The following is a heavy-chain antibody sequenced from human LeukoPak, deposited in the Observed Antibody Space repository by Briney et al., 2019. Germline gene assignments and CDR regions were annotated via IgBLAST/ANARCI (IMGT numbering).Heavy chain of an antibody. CDR3: ATTGGYSYGFPTTSFYY. CDR1: GYSFTNYW. Sequence: GESLKISCKGTGYSFTNYWIGWVRQMPGKGLEWMGIIYPGDSDTRYSPSFQGQVTISADKSISTAYLQWSSLKASDTAMYYCATTGGYSYGFPTTSFYYWGQGTLVTVSS. D-gene: IGHD5-18*01. CDR2: IYPGDSDT. J-gene: IGHJ4*02. V-gene: IGHV5-51*01.